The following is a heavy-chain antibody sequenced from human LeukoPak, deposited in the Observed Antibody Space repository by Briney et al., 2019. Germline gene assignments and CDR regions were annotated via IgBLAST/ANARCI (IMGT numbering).Heavy chain of an antibody. CDR3: ARVCAESSGVWWLRSNTGAFDI. Sequence: AASVKVSCKASGYTFNSYGISWVRQAPGQGLEWMGWISAYNGHTNYAQKFQGRVTMTTDTSTSTAYMDLRSLRSDDTAVYYCARVCAESSGVWWLRSNTGAFDIWGQGTMVTVSS. CDR2: ISAYNGHT. J-gene: IGHJ3*02. V-gene: IGHV1-18*01. CDR1: GYTFNSYG. D-gene: IGHD5-12*01.